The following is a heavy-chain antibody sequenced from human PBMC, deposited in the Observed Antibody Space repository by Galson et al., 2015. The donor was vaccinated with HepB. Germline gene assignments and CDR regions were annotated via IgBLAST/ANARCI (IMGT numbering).Heavy chain of an antibody. CDR1: GYTSTSYG. CDR3: ARDGGCSSTSCYTILGGANYYYYGMDV. CDR2: ISAYNGNT. D-gene: IGHD2-2*02. J-gene: IGHJ6*02. V-gene: IGHV1-18*04. Sequence: SVKVSCKASGYTSTSYGMSWVRQAPGQGLEWMGWISAYNGNTNYAQKLQGRVTMTTDTSTSTAYMELRSLRSDDTAVYYCARDGGCSSTSCYTILGGANYYYYGMDVWGQGTTVTVSS.